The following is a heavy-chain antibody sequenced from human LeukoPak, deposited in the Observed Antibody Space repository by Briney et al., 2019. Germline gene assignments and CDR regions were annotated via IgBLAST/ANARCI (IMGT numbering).Heavy chain of an antibody. CDR3: AHSGGVTFDFDY. J-gene: IGHJ4*02. D-gene: IGHD3-16*01. Sequence: SGPTLVNPSQTLTLTCTFSGFSLSSSAVGVGWIRQPPGKALEWLALIYSDDDNRYSPSLKNRLTITKDTSKNQVVLTMTNMDPVDTATYYCAHSGGVTFDFDYWGQGTLVTVSS. CDR2: IYSDDDN. CDR1: GFSLSSSAVG. V-gene: IGHV2-5*02.